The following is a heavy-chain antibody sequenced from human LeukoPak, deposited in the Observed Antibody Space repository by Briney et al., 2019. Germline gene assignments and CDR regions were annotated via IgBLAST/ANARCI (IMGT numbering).Heavy chain of an antibody. V-gene: IGHV1-69*05. J-gene: IGHJ4*02. CDR3: GGYGSGAGYDY. CDR2: IIPIFGTA. D-gene: IGHD3-10*01. Sequence: ASVKVSCKASGGTFSSYAISWVRQAPGQGLEWMGGIIPIFGTANYAQKFQGRVTITTDESTSTAYMELSSLRSEVTAVYYCGGYGSGAGYDYWGQGTLVTVSS. CDR1: GGTFSSYA.